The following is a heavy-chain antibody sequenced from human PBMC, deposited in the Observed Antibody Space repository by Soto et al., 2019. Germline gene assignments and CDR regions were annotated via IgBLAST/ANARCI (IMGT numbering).Heavy chain of an antibody. Sequence: PSETLSLTCSVSGGSISSGYYYWSWIRQPPGKGLEWIGNIYYSGNTYYNPSLKSRVTISVDTSKNQFSLKLSSVTAADTAVYYCARGQGSGWFDYYYYGMDVWGQGTTVTVSS. D-gene: IGHD6-19*01. J-gene: IGHJ6*02. CDR3: ARGQGSGWFDYYYYGMDV. CDR1: GGSISSGYYY. V-gene: IGHV4-30-4*01. CDR2: IYYSGNT.